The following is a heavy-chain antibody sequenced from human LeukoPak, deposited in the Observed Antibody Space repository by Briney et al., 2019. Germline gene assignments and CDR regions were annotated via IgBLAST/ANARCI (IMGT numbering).Heavy chain of an antibody. CDR2: ISSSSSYI. Sequence: GRSLRLSCAASGFTFSSYSMNWVRQAPGKGLEWVSSISSSSSYIYYADSVKGRFTISRDNAKNSLYLQMNSLRAEDTAVYYCARPYYYGSGSYSPPKGLLGYWGQGTLVTVSS. J-gene: IGHJ4*02. CDR1: GFTFSSYS. D-gene: IGHD3-10*01. V-gene: IGHV3-21*01. CDR3: ARPYYYGSGSYSPPKGLLGY.